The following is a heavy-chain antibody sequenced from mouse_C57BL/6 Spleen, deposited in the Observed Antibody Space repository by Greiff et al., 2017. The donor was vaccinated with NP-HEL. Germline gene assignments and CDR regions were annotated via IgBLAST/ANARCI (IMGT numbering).Heavy chain of an antibody. CDR1: GYTFTSYW. Sequence: QVQLQQPGAELVKPGASVKLSCKASGYTFTSYWMQWVKQRPGQGLEWIGEIDPSDSYTNYNQKFKGKATLTVDTSSSTAYMQLSSLTSEDSAVYYCASAETTVYFDYWGQGTTLTVSS. D-gene: IGHD1-1*01. CDR3: ASAETTVYFDY. J-gene: IGHJ2*01. V-gene: IGHV1-50*01. CDR2: IDPSDSYT.